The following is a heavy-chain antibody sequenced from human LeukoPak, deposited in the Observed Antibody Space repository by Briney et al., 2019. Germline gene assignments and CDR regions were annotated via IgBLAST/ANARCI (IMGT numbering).Heavy chain of an antibody. D-gene: IGHD3-10*01. CDR1: GFTFSSYA. J-gene: IGHJ4*02. CDR3: AKDYDYYGSGSIDY. V-gene: IGHV3-23*01. CDR2: ISGSGGST. Sequence: GGSLRLSCAASGFTFSSYAMSWVRQAPGKGLEWVSAISGSGGSTYYADSVEGRFTISRDNSKNTLYLQMNSLRAEDTAVYYCAKDYDYYGSGSIDYWGQGTLVTVSS.